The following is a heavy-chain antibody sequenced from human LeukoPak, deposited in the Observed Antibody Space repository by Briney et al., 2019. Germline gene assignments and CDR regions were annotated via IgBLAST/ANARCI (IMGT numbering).Heavy chain of an antibody. V-gene: IGHV3-11*01. CDR1: GFTFSNSA. Sequence: PGGSLRLSCAASGFTFSNSAMSWVRQAPGKGLEYISYISSSGSTIYYAGSVKGRFTLSRDNAKNSLSLEMNSLRAEDTAVYYCARGKYSFDYWGQGTLATVSS. J-gene: IGHJ4*02. CDR3: ARGKYSFDY. CDR2: ISSSGSTI.